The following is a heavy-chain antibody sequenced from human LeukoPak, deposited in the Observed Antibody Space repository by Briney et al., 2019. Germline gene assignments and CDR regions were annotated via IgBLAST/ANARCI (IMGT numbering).Heavy chain of an antibody. CDR2: IYYSGST. J-gene: IGHJ3*02. CDR3: ARGALVATGHGAFDI. D-gene: IGHD5-12*01. CDR1: GGSISSYY. V-gene: IGHV4-59*01. Sequence: PSETLSLTCTVSGGSISSYYWSWIRQPPGKGLEWIGYIYYSGSTNYNPSLKSRVTISVDTSKNQFSLKLSSVTAADTAVYYCARGALVATGHGAFDIWGQGTMVTVSS.